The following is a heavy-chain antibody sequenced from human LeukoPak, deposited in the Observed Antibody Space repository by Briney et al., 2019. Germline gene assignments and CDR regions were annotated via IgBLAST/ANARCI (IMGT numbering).Heavy chain of an antibody. CDR3: ARGAQYGSGYIHWFDP. CDR1: GGSISTYY. J-gene: IGHJ5*02. V-gene: IGHV4-59*01. Sequence: SETLSLTCTVSGGSISTYYWNWIRQPPGMGLEWIGYIYYTGSTNYNPSLKNRVTISVDTSKNQFSLKLSSVTAADTAVYYCARGAQYGSGYIHWFDPWGQGTLVTVSS. CDR2: IYYTGST. D-gene: IGHD3-10*01.